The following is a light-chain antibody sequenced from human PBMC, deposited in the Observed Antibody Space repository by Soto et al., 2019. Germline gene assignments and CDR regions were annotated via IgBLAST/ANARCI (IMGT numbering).Light chain of an antibody. J-gene: IGKJ1*01. CDR3: QDHGTSPPWA. CDR1: QSVNSNY. CDR2: GAS. V-gene: IGKV3-20*01. Sequence: EIVLTQSPGTLSLSPGERATLSCRASQSVNSNYLAWYKQKPGQAPRLLIYGASSRATGIPYRFSVRGSGTDFTLSICRLDPEDFALYYCQDHGTSPPWALGQGTKVEVK.